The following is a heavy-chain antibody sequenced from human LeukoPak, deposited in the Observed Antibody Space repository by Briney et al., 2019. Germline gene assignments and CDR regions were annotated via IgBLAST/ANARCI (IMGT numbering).Heavy chain of an antibody. CDR1: GFTFDDYA. CDR3: AKDSGDGYPKGRPNWFDP. D-gene: IGHD5-24*01. CDR2: ISWNSGSI. Sequence: PGGSLRLSCAASGFTFDDYAMHWVRQAPGKGLEWVSGISWNSGSIGYADSVKGRFTISRDNAKNSLYLQMNSLRAEDTALYYCAKDSGDGYPKGRPNWFDPWGQGTLVTVSS. J-gene: IGHJ5*02. V-gene: IGHV3-9*01.